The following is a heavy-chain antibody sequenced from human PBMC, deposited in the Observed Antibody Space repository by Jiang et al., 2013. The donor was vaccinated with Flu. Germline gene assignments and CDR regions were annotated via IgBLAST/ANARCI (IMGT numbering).Heavy chain of an antibody. CDR2: ISAYNGNT. J-gene: IGHJ4*02. CDR1: TSYG. D-gene: IGHD2-21*02. Sequence: TSYGISWVRQAPGQGLEWMGWISAYNGNTNYAQKLQGRVTMTTDTSTSTAYMELSSLRSEDTAVYYCARDFGVVVTAHWGQGTLVTVSS. CDR3: ARDFGVVVTAH. V-gene: IGHV1-18*01.